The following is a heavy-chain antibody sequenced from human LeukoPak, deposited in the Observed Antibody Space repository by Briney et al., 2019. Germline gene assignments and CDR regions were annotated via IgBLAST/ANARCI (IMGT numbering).Heavy chain of an antibody. CDR3: AKDHHYYGSGSYLKIDY. CDR1: GFTFSSYG. Sequence: GGSLRLSCAASGFTFSSYGMHWVRQAPGKGLEWVAFIRYDGSNKHYADSVKGRFTISRDNSKNTLYLQMNSLRAEDTAVYYCAKDHHYYGSGSYLKIDYWGQGTLVTVSS. CDR2: IRYDGSNK. J-gene: IGHJ4*02. D-gene: IGHD3-10*01. V-gene: IGHV3-30*02.